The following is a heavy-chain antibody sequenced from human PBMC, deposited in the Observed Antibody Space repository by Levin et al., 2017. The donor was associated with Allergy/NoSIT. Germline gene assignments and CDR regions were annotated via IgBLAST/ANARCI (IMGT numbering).Heavy chain of an antibody. CDR1: GGSVSSASYH. Sequence: SETLSLTCTVSGGSVSSASYHWSWIRQPPGKGLEWIGYIYDSGRTSGRTNYNPSLRGRVTISVDTSKNQFSLKLTSVTAADTAVYYCARGPVAVAGTTGRDDWGLGTLVTVSS. CDR2: IYDSGRTSGRT. D-gene: IGHD6-19*01. V-gene: IGHV4-61*01. CDR3: ARGPVAVAGTTGRDD. J-gene: IGHJ4*02.